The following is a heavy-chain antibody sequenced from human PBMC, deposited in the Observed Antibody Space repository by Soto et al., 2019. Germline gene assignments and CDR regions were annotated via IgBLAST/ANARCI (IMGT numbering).Heavy chain of an antibody. V-gene: IGHV4-39*07. J-gene: IGHJ4*02. Sequence: SETLSLTCTVSGGSISSSSYYWGWIRQPPGKGLEWIGYIYYSGSTYYNPSLKSRVTISVDTSKNQFSLKLSSVTAADTAVYYCASLIVGATTGLDYWGQGTLVTVSS. CDR2: IYYSGST. CDR1: GGSISSSSYY. D-gene: IGHD1-26*01. CDR3: ASLIVGATTGLDY.